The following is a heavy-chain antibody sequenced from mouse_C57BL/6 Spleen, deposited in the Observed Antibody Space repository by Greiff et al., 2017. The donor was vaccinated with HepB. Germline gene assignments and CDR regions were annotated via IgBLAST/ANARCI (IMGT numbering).Heavy chain of an antibody. CDR1: GYTFTDYN. CDR2: INPNNGGT. Sequence: EVQLQQSGPELVKPGASVKMSCKASGYTFTDYNMPWVKQSHGKSLEWIGYINPNNGGTSYNQKFKGKATLTVNKSSSTAYMERRSLTSEESAVYYCARAHYSNSWFAYWGQGTLVTVSA. J-gene: IGHJ3*01. D-gene: IGHD2-5*01. V-gene: IGHV1-22*01. CDR3: ARAHYSNSWFAY.